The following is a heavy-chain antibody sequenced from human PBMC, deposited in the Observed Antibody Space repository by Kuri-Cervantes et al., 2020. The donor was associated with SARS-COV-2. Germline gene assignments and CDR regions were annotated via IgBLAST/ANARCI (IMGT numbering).Heavy chain of an antibody. V-gene: IGHV3-48*02. CDR2: ISSSSSTI. CDR1: GFTFSSYS. Sequence: GGSLRLSCAASGFTFSSYSMNWVRQAPGKELEWVSYISSSSSTIYYADSVKGRFTISRDNAKNSLYLQMNSLRDEDTAVYYCARDRVVVVAATSPHYYGMDVWGQGTTVTVSS. D-gene: IGHD2-15*01. J-gene: IGHJ6*02. CDR3: ARDRVVVVAATSPHYYGMDV.